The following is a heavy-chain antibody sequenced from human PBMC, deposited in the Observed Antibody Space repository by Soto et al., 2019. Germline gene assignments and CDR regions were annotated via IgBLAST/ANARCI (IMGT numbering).Heavy chain of an antibody. J-gene: IGHJ4*02. CDR2: IGTSETNT. CDR1: GFTFSNYE. D-gene: IGHD1-7*01. V-gene: IGHV3-48*03. Sequence: EVQLVDSGGGLVQPGLSLRLSCAASGFTFSNYEFNWVRQAPGKGLEWISYIGTSETNTYYAASVKGRFTVSRDNAKSSVYLQMNSLRAEDTAIYYFAREELNCVVDCFAFWGQGALVTVS. CDR3: AREELNCVVDCFAF.